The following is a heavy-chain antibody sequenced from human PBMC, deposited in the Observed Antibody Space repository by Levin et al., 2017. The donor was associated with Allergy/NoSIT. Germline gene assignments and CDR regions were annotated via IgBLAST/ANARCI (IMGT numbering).Heavy chain of an antibody. CDR1: GFTFDDYA. Sequence: SLLLSFAASGFTFDDYAMHWVRQAPGNFLSFFSFLSLPLGLLCYADSVKGRFTISRDNAKNSLYLQMNSLRAEDTALYYCAKDKVIGYSYGFDYWGQGTLVTVSS. CDR3: AKDKVIGYSYGFDY. V-gene: IGHV3-9*01. J-gene: IGHJ4*02. CDR2: LSLPLGLL. D-gene: IGHD5-18*01.